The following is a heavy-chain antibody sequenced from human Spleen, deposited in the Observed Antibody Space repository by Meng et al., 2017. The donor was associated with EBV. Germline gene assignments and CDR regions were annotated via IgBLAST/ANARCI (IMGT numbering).Heavy chain of an antibody. Sequence: QGQLRESGPGPVKPSQTLSLSCAGSGASVASLNYYWSWIRQPPGKGLEWIGHIYYGGSTYYNPSLKSRVTISIDTSKNQFSLKLTSVTATDTAVYFCARDDSRYFDQWGQGTLVTVSS. CDR1: GASVASLNYY. V-gene: IGHV4-30-4*01. CDR3: ARDDSRYFDQ. J-gene: IGHJ4*02. D-gene: IGHD3-22*01. CDR2: IYYGGST.